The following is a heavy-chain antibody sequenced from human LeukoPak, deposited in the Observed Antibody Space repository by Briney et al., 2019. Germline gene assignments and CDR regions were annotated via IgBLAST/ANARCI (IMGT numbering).Heavy chain of an antibody. J-gene: IGHJ4*02. D-gene: IGHD3-9*01. CDR3: AKEPGTYYDILTGYLALYYFDY. CDR2: ISGSGGST. CDR1: GFTFSSYA. V-gene: IGHV3-23*01. Sequence: GSLRLSCAASGFTFSSYAMSWVRQAPGKGLEWVSAISGSGGSTYYADSVKGRFTISRDNSKNTLYLQMNSLRAEDTAVYYCAKEPGTYYDILTGYLALYYFDYWGQGTLVTVSS.